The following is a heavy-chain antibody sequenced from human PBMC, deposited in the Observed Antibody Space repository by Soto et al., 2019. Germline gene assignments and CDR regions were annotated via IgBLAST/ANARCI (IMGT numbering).Heavy chain of an antibody. CDR3: AGDRTITIFGVDKNYYGMDV. J-gene: IGHJ6*02. CDR1: GGSISSYY. V-gene: IGHV4-4*07. CDR2: IYTSGST. D-gene: IGHD3-3*01. Sequence: PSETLSLTCTVSGGSISSYYWSWIRQPAGKGLEWIGRIYTSGSTNYNPSLKSRVTMSVDTSKNQFSLKLSSVTAADTAVYYCAGDRTITIFGVDKNYYGMDVWGQGTTVTVSS.